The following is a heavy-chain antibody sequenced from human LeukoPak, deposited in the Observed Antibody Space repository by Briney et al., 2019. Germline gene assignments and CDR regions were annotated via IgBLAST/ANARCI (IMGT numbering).Heavy chain of an antibody. CDR3: AREGGITMVDWFDP. D-gene: IGHD3-10*01. V-gene: IGHV4-39*07. CDR2: IYDSGST. Sequence: PSETLSLTCTVSGGSIRSSYYYWGWIRQPPGKGLEWIGSIYDSGSTYYNPSLKSRVTISVDTSKNQFSLKLSSVTAADTAVYYCAREGGITMVDWFDPWGQGTLVTVSS. J-gene: IGHJ5*02. CDR1: GGSIRSSYYY.